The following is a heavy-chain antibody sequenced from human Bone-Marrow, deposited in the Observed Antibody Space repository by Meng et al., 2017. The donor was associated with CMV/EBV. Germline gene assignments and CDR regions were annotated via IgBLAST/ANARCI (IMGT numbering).Heavy chain of an antibody. CDR3: VRDRRLYFLMGEYYLDH. CDR2: ISGYDGDT. J-gene: IGHJ4*02. V-gene: IGHV1-18*01. D-gene: IGHD2/OR15-2a*01. CDR1: TLSNTG. Sequence: TLSNTGVTLVRQATGQGLELVGWISGYDGDTKYVQKFQGRVTLTADTSTNTAYLELRTLRSDDTAVYYCVRDRRLYFLMGEYYLDHWGQGTLVTVSS.